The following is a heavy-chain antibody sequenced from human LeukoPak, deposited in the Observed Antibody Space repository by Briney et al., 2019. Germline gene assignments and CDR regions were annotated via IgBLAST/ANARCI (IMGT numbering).Heavy chain of an antibody. J-gene: IGHJ4*02. CDR1: GYTFTYYS. D-gene: IGHD3-22*01. CDR3: AGEYYSDTSGPV. Sequence: ASVKVSCKASGYTFTYYSIHWVRQAPGQGLEWVGWTNPNTGGTNYAQKFQGRVALTRDTSINTVYMELSRLRSDDTAVYYCAGEYYSDTSGPVWGQGTLVTVSS. V-gene: IGHV1-2*02. CDR2: TNPNTGGT.